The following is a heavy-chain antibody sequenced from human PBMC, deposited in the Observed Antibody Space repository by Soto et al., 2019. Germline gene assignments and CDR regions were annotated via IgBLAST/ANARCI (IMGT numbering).Heavy chain of an antibody. D-gene: IGHD3-10*01. V-gene: IGHV1-69*02. Sequence: QVQLVQSGAEVRKPGSSVKVSCTASGDTFNFYTISWVRQAPGQGLEWMGRVIPMLRMSNYAQKFQGRVTISADKSTSTAYMALSSLRSDDTAVYYFATNDGSGSSHFDYWGQGTLVTVSS. CDR2: VIPMLRMS. CDR1: GDTFNFYT. J-gene: IGHJ4*02. CDR3: ATNDGSGSSHFDY.